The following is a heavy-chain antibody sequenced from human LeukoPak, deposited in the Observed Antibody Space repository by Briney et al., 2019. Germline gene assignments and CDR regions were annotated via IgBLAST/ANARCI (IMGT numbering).Heavy chain of an antibody. V-gene: IGHV3-9*01. Sequence: GGSLRLSCAASGFTFDDYAMHWVRQAPGKGLEWVSGISWNSGSIGYADSVKGRFTISRDNAKNSLYLQMNSLRAEDTALYYCAKSLDGTMIVVAAFDIWGQGTMVTVSS. CDR2: ISWNSGSI. CDR3: AKSLDGTMIVVAAFDI. D-gene: IGHD3-22*01. J-gene: IGHJ3*02. CDR1: GFTFDDYA.